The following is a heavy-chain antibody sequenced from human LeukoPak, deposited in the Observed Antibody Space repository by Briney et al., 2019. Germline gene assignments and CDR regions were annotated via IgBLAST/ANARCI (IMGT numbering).Heavy chain of an antibody. V-gene: IGHV3-53*01. Sequence: RGSLRLSCAASGFTVSTNYMRWVRQAPGKGPEWVSVIYNDGGTDYADAVKGRFIISRDKSKNTVYLQMNSLRVDDTAGYYCARDGAPGWPHTYWGQGTLVTVSS. D-gene: IGHD2-15*01. CDR2: IYNDGGT. CDR3: ARDGAPGWPHTY. J-gene: IGHJ1*01. CDR1: GFTVSTNY.